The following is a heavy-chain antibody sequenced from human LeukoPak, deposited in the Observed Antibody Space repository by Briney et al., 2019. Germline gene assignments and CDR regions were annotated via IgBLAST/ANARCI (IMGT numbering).Heavy chain of an antibody. CDR1: GGSISSYY. CDR2: IYYSGST. Sequence: SETLSLTCTVSGGSISSYYWSWIRQPPGKGLEWIGYIYYSGSTNYNPSPKSRVTISVDTSKNQFSLKLSSVTAADTAVYYCARHEEPRRVYYYGMDVWGQGTTVTVSS. V-gene: IGHV4-59*08. J-gene: IGHJ6*02. D-gene: IGHD1-14*01. CDR3: ARHEEPRRVYYYGMDV.